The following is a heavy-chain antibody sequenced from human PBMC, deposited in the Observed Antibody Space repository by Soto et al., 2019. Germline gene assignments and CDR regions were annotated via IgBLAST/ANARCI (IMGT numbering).Heavy chain of an antibody. CDR3: TTTYYYDSGGYYGLHFDY. CDR1: EFTFSKAW. Sequence: PGGSLRLSCAASEFTFSKAWMSWVRQVPGKGLEWVGRIKSKTDGGTTDYAAPVKGRFTISRDDPKNTLYLQMNSLKTEDTAVYYCTTTYYYDSGGYYGLHFDYWGQGTLVTVSS. J-gene: IGHJ4*02. V-gene: IGHV3-15*01. CDR2: IKSKTDGGTT. D-gene: IGHD3-22*01.